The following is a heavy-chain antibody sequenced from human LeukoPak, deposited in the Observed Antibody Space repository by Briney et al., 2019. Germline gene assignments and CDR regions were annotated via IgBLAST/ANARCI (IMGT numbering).Heavy chain of an antibody. D-gene: IGHD2-15*01. CDR2: IYYSGST. J-gene: IGHJ3*02. CDR1: GGSISSSNYY. Sequence: SSETLSLTCTVSGGSISSSNYYWGWIRQPPGKGLEWIGSIYYSGSTYYNPSLKSRVTISVDTSKNQFSLKLSSVTAADTAVYYCARVHVVLWAFDIWGQGTMVTVSS. V-gene: IGHV4-39*01. CDR3: ARVHVVLWAFDI.